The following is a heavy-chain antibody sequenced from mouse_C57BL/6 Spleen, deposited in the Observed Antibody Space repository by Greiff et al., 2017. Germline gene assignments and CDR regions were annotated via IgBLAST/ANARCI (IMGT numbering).Heavy chain of an antibody. Sequence: VQLVESGAELVRPGASVTLSCKASGYTFTDYEMHWVKQTPVHGLEWIGAIDPETGGTAYKQKFKGKAILTADKSSSTAYMELRSLTSEDSAVYYCTRRGITSVVAIDYYAMDYWGQGTSVTVSS. CDR3: TRRGITSVVAIDYYAMDY. D-gene: IGHD1-1*01. V-gene: IGHV1-15*01. J-gene: IGHJ4*01. CDR2: IDPETGGT. CDR1: GYTFTDYE.